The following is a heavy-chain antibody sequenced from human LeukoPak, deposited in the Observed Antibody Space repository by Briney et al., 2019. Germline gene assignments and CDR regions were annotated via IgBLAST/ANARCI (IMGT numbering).Heavy chain of an antibody. CDR1: GFTFSSYA. D-gene: IGHD3-22*01. CDR3: AKDQVWIVVGSFDY. J-gene: IGHJ4*02. CDR2: ISGSGGST. Sequence: GGSLRLSCAASGFTFSSYAMSWVRQAPGKGLEWVSGISGSGGSTYYADSVKGRFTISRDNSKNTLYLQMTSLKAEDTAVYYCAKDQVWIVVGSFDYWGQGTLVTVSS. V-gene: IGHV3-23*01.